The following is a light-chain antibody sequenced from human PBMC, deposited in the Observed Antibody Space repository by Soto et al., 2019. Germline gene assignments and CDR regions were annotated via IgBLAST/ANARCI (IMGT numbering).Light chain of an antibody. V-gene: IGKV3-11*01. CDR2: DAS. Sequence: EIVLTQSPATRSLSPGERATLSCRASQSVSSYLAWYQQKPGQAPRLLIYDASNRATGIPARFSGSGSGTDFTLTISSREPEDFPVSYCQQHSYWRQWTFGQGTKVDIK. J-gene: IGKJ1*01. CDR3: QQHSYWRQWT. CDR1: QSVSSY.